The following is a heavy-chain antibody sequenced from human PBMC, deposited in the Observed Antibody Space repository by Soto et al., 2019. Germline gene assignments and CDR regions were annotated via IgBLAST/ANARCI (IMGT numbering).Heavy chain of an antibody. V-gene: IGHV3-11*05. J-gene: IGHJ2*01. CDR2: ISSSSSYT. CDR3: ARTIAAAGGRRYFDL. D-gene: IGHD6-13*01. Sequence: QVQLVESGGGLVKPGGSQRLSCAASGFTFSDYYMSWIRQAPGKGLEWVSYISSSSSYTNYADSVKGRFTISRDNAKNSLYLQMNRLRAEDTAVYYCARTIAAAGGRRYFDLWGRGTLVTVSS. CDR1: GFTFSDYY.